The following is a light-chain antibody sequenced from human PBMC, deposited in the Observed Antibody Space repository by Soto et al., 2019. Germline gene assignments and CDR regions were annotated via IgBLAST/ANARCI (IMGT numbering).Light chain of an antibody. CDR3: QSYATGLSGSLM. V-gene: IGLV1-40*01. CDR1: SSNIGAGYD. CDR2: GNN. Sequence: QSVLTQPPSVSGAPGQRVTISCTGSSSNIGAGYDVHWYQKLPGTAPKLLIYGNNNRPSGVPDRFSASKSGASASLAITGLDPEDEAEYYCQSYATGLSGSLMFGGGTKVTVL. J-gene: IGLJ3*02.